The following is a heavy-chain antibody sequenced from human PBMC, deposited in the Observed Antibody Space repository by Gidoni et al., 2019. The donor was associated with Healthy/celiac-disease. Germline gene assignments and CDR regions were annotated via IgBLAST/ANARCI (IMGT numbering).Heavy chain of an antibody. Sequence: QVQLVESGGGVVQPGRSLRLSCAASGFTFSSYGMHWVRQAPGKGLEWVAVISYDGSNKYYADSVKGRFTISRDNSKNTLYLQMNSLRAEDTAVYYCAKDHFKFWSGSHDYYYGMDVWGQGTTVTVSS. D-gene: IGHD3-3*01. CDR1: GFTFSSYG. CDR3: AKDHFKFWSGSHDYYYGMDV. CDR2: ISYDGSNK. V-gene: IGHV3-30*18. J-gene: IGHJ6*02.